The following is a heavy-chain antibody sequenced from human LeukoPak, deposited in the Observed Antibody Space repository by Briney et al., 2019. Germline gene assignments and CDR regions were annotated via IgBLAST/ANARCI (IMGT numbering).Heavy chain of an antibody. CDR1: GLSFSDYY. CDR3: ATRALQYSSAWYYFDY. D-gene: IGHD6-13*01. Sequence: PGGSLRLSCAASGLSFSDYYMSWIRQALGKGLEWVSYISTRSTYTNYAESVTGRFTISRDNAKNSLYLQMNSLRAEDTAVYYCATRALQYSSAWYYFDYWGLGTLVTVSS. J-gene: IGHJ4*02. V-gene: IGHV3-11*03. CDR2: ISTRSTYT.